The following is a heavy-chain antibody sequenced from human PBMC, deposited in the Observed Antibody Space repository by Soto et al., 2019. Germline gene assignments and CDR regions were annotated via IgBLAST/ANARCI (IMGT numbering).Heavy chain of an antibody. V-gene: IGHV3-23*01. CDR3: AKEVEIGGWPYPLDY. D-gene: IGHD6-19*01. Sequence: EVQLLESGGGLVQPGGSLRLSCAASGFTFSSYAMSWVRQAPGKGLEWVSAISGSGGSTYYADSVKGRFTISRDNSKNTLYRQMHSLRAEDTAVHDWAKEVEIGGWPYPLDYWGQGTLVTVSS. J-gene: IGHJ4*02. CDR1: GFTFSSYA. CDR2: ISGSGGST.